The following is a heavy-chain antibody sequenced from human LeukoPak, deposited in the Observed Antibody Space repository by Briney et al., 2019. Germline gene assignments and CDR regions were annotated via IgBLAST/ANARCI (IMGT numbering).Heavy chain of an antibody. V-gene: IGHV3-30*03. D-gene: IGHD5-18*01. CDR1: GFTFSSYG. CDR3: ARARGDSSPTSRYFDY. Sequence: PGRSLRLSCAASGFTFSSYGMHWVRQAPGKGLEWVALIATDGGERYYADSVKGRFTISRDNSKNTLYVQMNSLRPEDTAIYYCARARGDSSPTSRYFDYWGQGAPVTVSS. CDR2: IATDGGER. J-gene: IGHJ4*02.